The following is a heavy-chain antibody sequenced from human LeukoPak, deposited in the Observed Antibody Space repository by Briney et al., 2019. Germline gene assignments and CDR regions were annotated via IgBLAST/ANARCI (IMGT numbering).Heavy chain of an antibody. J-gene: IGHJ5*02. CDR1: DGLFSGYY. D-gene: IGHD2-2*02. V-gene: IGHV4-34*01. CDR2: VNHSGTT. Sequence: SETLSLTCAVYDGLFSGYYWSRIRQPPGMGLEWIGEVNHSGTTNYNPSLKSRVTISVDTSKSQFSLKLTSVTAADTAVYYCARVPDCSTTSCYTLGWLDPWGQGTLVTVSS. CDR3: ARVPDCSTTSCYTLGWLDP.